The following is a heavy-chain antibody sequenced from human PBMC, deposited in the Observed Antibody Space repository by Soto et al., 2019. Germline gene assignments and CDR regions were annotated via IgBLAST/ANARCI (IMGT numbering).Heavy chain of an antibody. CDR3: ASYPLPLLLQAFDF. D-gene: IGHD2-15*01. CDR2: ISSSSSYI. V-gene: IGHV3-21*01. CDR1: GFTFSSYS. Sequence: GGCLRLSCAASGFTFSSYSMNWDRQARGKGLEWVSSISSSSSYIYYADSVKGRFTISRDNAKNSLYLQMNSLRAEDTAVYYCASYPLPLLLQAFDFWGQGTMVTLSS. J-gene: IGHJ4*03.